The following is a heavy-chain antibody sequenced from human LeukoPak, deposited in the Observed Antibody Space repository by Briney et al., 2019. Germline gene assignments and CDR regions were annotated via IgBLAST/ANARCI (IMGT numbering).Heavy chain of an antibody. CDR3: ARDISGVGAAAGTTPSDY. CDR2: ISAYNGNT. D-gene: IGHD6-13*01. V-gene: IGHV1-18*01. J-gene: IGHJ4*02. CDR1: GYTFTSYG. Sequence: GASVKVSCKASGYTFTSYGISWVRQAPGQGPEWMGWISAYNGNTNYAQKLQGRVTMTTDTSTSTAYMELRSLRSDDTAVYYCARDISGVGAAAGTTPSDYWGQGTLVTVSS.